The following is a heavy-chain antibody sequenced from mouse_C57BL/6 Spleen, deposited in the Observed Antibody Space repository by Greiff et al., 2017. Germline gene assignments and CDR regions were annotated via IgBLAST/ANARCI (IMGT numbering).Heavy chain of an antibody. J-gene: IGHJ4*01. D-gene: IGHD2-5*01. V-gene: IGHV5-17*01. Sequence: DVQLQESGGGLLKPGGSLKLSCAASGFPFSDYGLHWVRQAPERGLDWVAYISSGSGTIYYADTVKGRFTISRDNAKNTLFLQMTSLMSEDTAMYYCARTYYSNDGAMDYWGQGTSVTVSS. CDR1: GFPFSDYG. CDR3: ARTYYSNDGAMDY. CDR2: ISSGSGTI.